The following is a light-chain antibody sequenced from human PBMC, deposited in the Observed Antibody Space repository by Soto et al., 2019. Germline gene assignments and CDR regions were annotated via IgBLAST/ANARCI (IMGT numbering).Light chain of an antibody. CDR1: QSLAGNY. J-gene: IGKJ3*01. V-gene: IGKV3-20*01. CDR3: QQYVSKTT. Sequence: DIVLTQSPGTLYFSPGETATLSCRASQSLAGNYLAWYQQKPGQAPRLLISGASSRATGIPDRFSGSGSGTDFTLTISGLEPEDVAVYYCQQYVSKTTFGPGTKVDIK. CDR2: GAS.